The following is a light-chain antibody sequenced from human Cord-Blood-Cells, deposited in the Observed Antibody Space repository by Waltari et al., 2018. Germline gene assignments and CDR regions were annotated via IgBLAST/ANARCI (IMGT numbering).Light chain of an antibody. Sequence: MHMTKSPSFRSRTDVDIGTITCRSSQSISSYVNWYQQKPGKDPKFLIYAASSLQSGVPSRFSGSGSGTDFTLTISSLQPEDFATYYCQQSYSTPQTCGQGTKVEIK. V-gene: IGKV1-39*01. CDR3: QQSYSTPQT. CDR1: QSISSY. CDR2: AAS. J-gene: IGKJ1*01.